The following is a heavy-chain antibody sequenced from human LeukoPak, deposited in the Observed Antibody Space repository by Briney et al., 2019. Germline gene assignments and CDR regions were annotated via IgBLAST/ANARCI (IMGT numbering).Heavy chain of an antibody. CDR2: IYPLDSDT. V-gene: IGHV5-51*01. CDR1: GYSFTNYW. Sequence: GESLKISCKGSGYSFTNYWIGWVRQMPGKGLEWMGIIYPLDSDTPYSPSFQGQVTISADKSISTAYLQWSSLKASDTAMYYCARLTSSSSGMTPNWGQGTLVTVSS. J-gene: IGHJ4*02. CDR3: ARLTSSSSGMTPN. D-gene: IGHD6-6*01.